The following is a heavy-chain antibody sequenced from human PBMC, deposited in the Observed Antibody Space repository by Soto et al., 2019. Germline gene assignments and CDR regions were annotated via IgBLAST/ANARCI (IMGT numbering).Heavy chain of an antibody. V-gene: IGHV5-51*01. Sequence: RGESLKISCKGSGYSFTSYWIGWVRQMPGKGLEWMGIIYPGDSDTRYSPSFQGQVTISADKSISTAYLRWSSLKASDTAMYYCARQWYYYGSGSYYNRYFDYWGQGTLVTVSS. J-gene: IGHJ4*02. CDR3: ARQWYYYGSGSYYNRYFDY. CDR1: GYSFTSYW. D-gene: IGHD3-10*01. CDR2: IYPGDSDT.